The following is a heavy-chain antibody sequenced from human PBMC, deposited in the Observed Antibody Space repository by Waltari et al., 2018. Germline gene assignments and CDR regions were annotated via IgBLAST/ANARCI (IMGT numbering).Heavy chain of an antibody. V-gene: IGHV3-53*01. Sequence: EVQLVESGGGLIQPGGSLRLSCAAYGFTVSKYMSWVRQAPGKGLEWVSVIYTGGSTDYADSVKGRFTISRDNSKNTLYLQMNSLRAEDTAVYYCATSMAVAGKGRGWFDSWGQGTLVTVSS. CDR1: GFTVSKY. J-gene: IGHJ5*01. D-gene: IGHD6-19*01. CDR3: ATSMAVAGKGRGWFDS. CDR2: IYTGGST.